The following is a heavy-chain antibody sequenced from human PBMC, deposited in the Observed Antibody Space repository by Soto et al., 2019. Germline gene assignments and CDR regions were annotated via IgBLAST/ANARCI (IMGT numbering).Heavy chain of an antibody. CDR1: GFTFSNVW. V-gene: IGHV3-15*01. J-gene: IGHJ3*02. CDR3: TTNDAFDI. CDR2: IKNKIDGWTT. Sequence: EVQLVESGGGLVKPGGSLRLSCAASGFTFSNVWMSWVRQAPGKELEWVGRIKNKIDGWTTDYAAPVKGRFTISRDDSKNTVYLQMNSLKSEDTAVYYCTTNDAFDIWGQGTMVTVSS.